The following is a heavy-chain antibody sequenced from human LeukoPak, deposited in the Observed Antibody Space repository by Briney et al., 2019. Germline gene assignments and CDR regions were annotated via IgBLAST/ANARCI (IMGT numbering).Heavy chain of an antibody. V-gene: IGHV4-59*08. CDR2: ISYSGST. Sequence: SETLSPTCTVSGGSITNYYWTWIRQPPGKGLEWIGYISYSGSTNYNPSLKSRVTISVASSKSQFSLKLSSVTAADTAVYYCASSVYSSGWYYVCDYGGRGTLVTVSS. CDR1: GGSITNYY. CDR3: ASSVYSSGWYYVCDY. J-gene: IGHJ4*02. D-gene: IGHD6-19*01.